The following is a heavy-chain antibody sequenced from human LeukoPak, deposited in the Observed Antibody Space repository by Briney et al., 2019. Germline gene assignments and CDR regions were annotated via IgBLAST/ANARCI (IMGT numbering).Heavy chain of an antibody. D-gene: IGHD5-18*01. CDR1: GGSISSSSYY. CDR2: IYYSGST. J-gene: IGHJ4*02. V-gene: IGHV4-39*01. Sequence: SETLSLTCTVSGGSISSSSYYWGWIRQPPGKGLEWIGSIYYSGSTYYNPSLKSRVTISVDTSKNQFSLKLSSVTAADTAVYYCASEVYSYVRWVDYWGQGTLVTVSS. CDR3: ASEVYSYVRWVDY.